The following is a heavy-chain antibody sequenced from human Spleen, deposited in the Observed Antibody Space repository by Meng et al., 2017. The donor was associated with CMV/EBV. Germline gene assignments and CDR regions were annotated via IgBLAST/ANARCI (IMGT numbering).Heavy chain of an antibody. Sequence: GESLKISCAASGITFSSNYMKWVRQAPGKGLECVSPIYRGGETYHADSVKGRFTISRDNSKNTLYLQMNSLRPDDTAVYYCARAYPRSTIFGVVFDSWGQGTLVTVSS. D-gene: IGHD3-3*01. CDR1: GITFSSNY. CDR3: ARAYPRSTIFGVVFDS. V-gene: IGHV3-53*05. J-gene: IGHJ4*02. CDR2: IYRGGET.